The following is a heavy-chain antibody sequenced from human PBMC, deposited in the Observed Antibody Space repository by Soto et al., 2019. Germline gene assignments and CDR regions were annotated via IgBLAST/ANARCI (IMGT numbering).Heavy chain of an antibody. D-gene: IGHD6-13*01. CDR3: TRELSGYSTVRGTFFDM. CDR1: GFIFNTYG. V-gene: IGHV3-33*01. J-gene: IGHJ3*02. CDR2: IWYDGSHQ. Sequence: QVQLVESGGGVVQPGRSLRLSCAASGFIFNTYGMHWVCQAPGKGLEWVAAIWYDGSHQYYVESVKGRFTISRDNSKHTLYLQMNSLRVEDTAVYYCTRELSGYSTVRGTFFDMWGQGTMVTVSS.